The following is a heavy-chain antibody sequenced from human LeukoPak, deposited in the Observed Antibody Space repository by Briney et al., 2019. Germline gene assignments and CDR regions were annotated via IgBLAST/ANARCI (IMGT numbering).Heavy chain of an antibody. CDR2: ISGSGGST. CDR3: AKGAQRSYYDILTGNYDAFDI. J-gene: IGHJ3*02. V-gene: IGHV3-23*01. D-gene: IGHD3-9*01. Sequence: PGGSLRLSCAASGFTFSSYAMSWVRQAPGKGLEWVSAISGSGGSTYYADSVKGRFTISRDNSKNTLYLQMNSLRAEDTAVYYCAKGAQRSYYDILTGNYDAFDIWGQGTMVTVSS. CDR1: GFTFSSYA.